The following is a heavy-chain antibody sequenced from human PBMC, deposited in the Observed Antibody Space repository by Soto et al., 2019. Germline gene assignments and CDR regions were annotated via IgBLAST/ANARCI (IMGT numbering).Heavy chain of an antibody. D-gene: IGHD2-2*01. CDR2: IYSGVST. V-gene: IGHV4-61*01. CDR1: GGFVNSDTHS. J-gene: IGHJ6*02. Sequence: QVQLQESGPGLVKPSETLSLTCTVSGGFVNSDTHSWSWIRQTPGQRLEWIVFIYSGVSTKNPSLRSRVTMSVDTSKNQFSLKLRSVIVADTAVYHCARFVRSCSATTCSTRADVWGQGITVTVSS. CDR3: ARFVRSCSATTCSTRADV.